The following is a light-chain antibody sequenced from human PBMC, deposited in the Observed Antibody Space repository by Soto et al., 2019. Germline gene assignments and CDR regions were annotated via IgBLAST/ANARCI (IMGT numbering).Light chain of an antibody. CDR2: EVS. Sequence: QSALTQPASVSGSPGQSITISFTGTTSDVGNYNYVSWYQHHPGQAPKLMIYEVSNRPSGVSNRFSGSKSGNTASLTISGLQAEDEADYYCNSYTSRSTYLFGSGTKVTVL. CDR1: TSDVGNYNY. CDR3: NSYTSRSTYL. J-gene: IGLJ1*01. V-gene: IGLV2-14*01.